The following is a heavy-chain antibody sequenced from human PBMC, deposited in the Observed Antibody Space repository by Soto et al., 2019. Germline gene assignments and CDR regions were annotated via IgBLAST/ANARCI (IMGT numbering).Heavy chain of an antibody. CDR1: GYTFTGYY. CDR3: ARVKDDFWSGYYSGAFDI. J-gene: IGHJ3*02. CDR2: INPNSGGT. V-gene: IGHV1-2*04. Sequence: ASVKVSCKASGYTFTGYYMHWVRQAPGQGLEWMGWINPNSGGTNYAQKFQGWVTMTRDTSISTAYMELSRLRSDDTAVYYCARVKDDFWSGYYSGAFDIWGQGTMVTVSS. D-gene: IGHD3-3*01.